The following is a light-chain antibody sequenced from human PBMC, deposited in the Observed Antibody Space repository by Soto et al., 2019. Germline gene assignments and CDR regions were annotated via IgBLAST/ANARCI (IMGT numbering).Light chain of an antibody. CDR2: GAS. CDR1: QSVSSN. V-gene: IGKV3-15*01. J-gene: IGKJ1*01. CDR3: QQYNNWLRT. Sequence: EIVVTQSPATLSLSAGERATLSCRASQSVSSNLAWYQQKPGQAPRLLIYGASTRATGIPARFSGSGSGTEFTLTISSLQSEDFAVYYCQQYNNWLRTFGQGTKVDIK.